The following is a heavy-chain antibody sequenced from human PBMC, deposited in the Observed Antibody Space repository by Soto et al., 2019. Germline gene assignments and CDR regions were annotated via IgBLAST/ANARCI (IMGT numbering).Heavy chain of an antibody. CDR2: ISENGGIT. D-gene: IGHD3-10*01. V-gene: IGHV3-74*01. CDR3: AREDYSSGTH. Sequence: EVQLVESGGGLVQPGGSLRLSCAASGFTFSTYWMQWVRQVPGEGLVWVSSISENGGITTYADSVKGRFTISRDNAKNTLYLQMNGLRVEDTAIYYGAREDYSSGTHWGQGTLVTVST. J-gene: IGHJ1*01. CDR1: GFTFSTYW.